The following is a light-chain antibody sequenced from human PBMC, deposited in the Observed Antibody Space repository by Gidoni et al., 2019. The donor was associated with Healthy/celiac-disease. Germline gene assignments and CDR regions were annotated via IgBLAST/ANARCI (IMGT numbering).Light chain of an antibody. V-gene: IGKV3-15*01. CDR2: GAS. J-gene: IGKJ1*01. CDR1: QSVSSN. CDR3: QQYNNWPPERT. Sequence: EIVMTQSPATLSVSPGERATLSCRASQSVSSNLAWYQQKPGQAPRLLIYGASTRATGIPARFSASGSGTEFTLTISSLQSEDFAVYYCQQYNNWPPERTFXQXTKVEIK.